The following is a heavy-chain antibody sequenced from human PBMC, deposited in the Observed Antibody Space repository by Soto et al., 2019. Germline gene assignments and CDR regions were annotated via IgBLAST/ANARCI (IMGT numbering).Heavy chain of an antibody. J-gene: IGHJ4*02. D-gene: IGHD3-10*01. CDR3: ARDGRWAYGSGSYPGSVGY. V-gene: IGHV4-30-4*01. Sequence: QVQLQESGPGLVKPSQTLSLTCTVSGGSISSGDYYWSWIRQPPGKGLEWIGYIYYSGSTYYNPSLKSRVTISVDTSKNQFSLKLSSVTAADTAVYYCARDGRWAYGSGSYPGSVGYWGQGTLVTVSS. CDR1: GGSISSGDYY. CDR2: IYYSGST.